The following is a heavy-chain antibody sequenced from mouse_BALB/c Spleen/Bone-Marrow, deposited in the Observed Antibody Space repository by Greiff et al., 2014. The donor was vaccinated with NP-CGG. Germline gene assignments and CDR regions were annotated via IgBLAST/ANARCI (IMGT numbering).Heavy chain of an antibody. J-gene: IGHJ3*01. Sequence: QVQLQQPGAEVVKPGAPVKLSCKAPGYTFTRYWMHWVRQRPGRGLEWIGKIDPSDSETHYNHEFKDKATLTVDKSSSTAYIQLSSLTSEDSAVYFCARSGGNYVAWFVYWGQGTLVTVSP. V-gene: IGHV1-69*02. CDR1: GYTFTRYW. CDR2: IDPSDSET. D-gene: IGHD2-1*01. CDR3: ARSGGNYVAWFVY.